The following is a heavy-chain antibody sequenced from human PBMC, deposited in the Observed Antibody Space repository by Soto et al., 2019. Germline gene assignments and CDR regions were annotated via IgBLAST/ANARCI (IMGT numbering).Heavy chain of an antibody. CDR3: ASSKILTGYSSGRRLYYFDY. J-gene: IGHJ4*02. V-gene: IGHV6-1*01. CDR2: TYYRSKWYN. CDR1: GDIVSSNSAA. Sequence: LSLTCAISGDIVSSNSAAWNWIRQSPSRGLEWLGRTYYRSKWYNDYAVSVKSRITIDPDTSKNQFSLQLNSVTPEDTAVYYCASSKILTGYSSGRRLYYFDYWGQGTLVTVSS. D-gene: IGHD6-19*01.